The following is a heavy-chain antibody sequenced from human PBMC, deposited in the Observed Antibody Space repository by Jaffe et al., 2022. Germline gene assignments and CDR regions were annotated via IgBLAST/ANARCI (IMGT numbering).Heavy chain of an antibody. CDR1: GFTFDDYA. Sequence: EVQLVESGGGLVQPGRSLRLSCAASGFTFDDYAMHWVRQAPGKGLEWVSGISWNSGSIGYADSVKGRFTISRDNAKNSLYLQMNSLRAEDTALYYCAKPSVPYSSSWYLDYWGQGTLVTVSS. CDR2: ISWNSGSI. CDR3: AKPSVPYSSSWYLDY. J-gene: IGHJ4*02. D-gene: IGHD6-13*01. V-gene: IGHV3-9*01.